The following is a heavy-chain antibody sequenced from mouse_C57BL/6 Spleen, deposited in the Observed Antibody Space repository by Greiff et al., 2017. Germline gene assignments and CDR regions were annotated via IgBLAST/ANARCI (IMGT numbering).Heavy chain of an antibody. D-gene: IGHD2-1*01. J-gene: IGHJ1*03. V-gene: IGHV3-8*01. CDR2: ISYSGST. Sequence: EVQLVESGPGLAKPSQSLSLTCSVTGYSITSDYWNWIRKFPGNKLEYMGYISYSGSTYYHPSLKSRIFITRDTSKNQYYLQLNSVTTKDTTTDYCARYSGYGNCWYFDVWGTGTTVTVSS. CDR1: GYSITSDY. CDR3: ARYSGYGNCWYFDV.